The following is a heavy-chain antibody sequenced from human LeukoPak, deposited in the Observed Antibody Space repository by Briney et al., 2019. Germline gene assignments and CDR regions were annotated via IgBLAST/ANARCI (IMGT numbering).Heavy chain of an antibody. CDR3: AKARSLGVTAAINY. D-gene: IGHD2-2*02. CDR2: ISGSGGST. Sequence: GGSLRLSCAASGFTFSSYVMSWVRQAPGKGMEWVSTISGSGGSTYYADSVKGRFTISRDNSKNTLYLQMNSLRAEDMAVYYCAKARSLGVTAAINYWGLGTLVTVSS. V-gene: IGHV3-23*01. J-gene: IGHJ4*02. CDR1: GFTFSSYV.